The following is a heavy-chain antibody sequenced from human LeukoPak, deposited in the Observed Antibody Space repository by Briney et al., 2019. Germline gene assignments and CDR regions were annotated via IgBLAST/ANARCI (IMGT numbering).Heavy chain of an antibody. CDR2: IYPGDSDA. Sequence: GESLKISCKGSGDSFTSYWIGWVRQMPGKGLEWMGIIYPGDSDARYSPSFQGQVTISADKSISAAYLQWSSLKASDTAMYYCASQPGIVGAAHYFDYWGQGTLVTVSS. CDR3: ASQPGIVGAAHYFDY. D-gene: IGHD1-26*01. CDR1: GDSFTSYW. J-gene: IGHJ4*02. V-gene: IGHV5-51*01.